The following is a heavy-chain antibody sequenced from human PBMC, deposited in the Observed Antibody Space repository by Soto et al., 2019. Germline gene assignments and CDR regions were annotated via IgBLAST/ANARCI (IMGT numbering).Heavy chain of an antibody. D-gene: IGHD3-16*01. CDR2: IIPIFETP. CDR3: ARSIGSGGVMGGFAY. CDR1: GGTFNKYA. Sequence: QVQLVQSGAEVRKPGSAVRVSCKASGGTFNKYAMNWVRQAPGQGLEWMAGIIPIFETPRYAQQFQGRVTITVDEPTTTAYMEMSSLRSDDTAIYYCARSIGSGGVMGGFAYWGQGTLVTVAS. J-gene: IGHJ4*02. V-gene: IGHV1-69*01.